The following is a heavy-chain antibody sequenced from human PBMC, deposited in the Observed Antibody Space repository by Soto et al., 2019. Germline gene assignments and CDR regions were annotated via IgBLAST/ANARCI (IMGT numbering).Heavy chain of an antibody. CDR3: ARDGFFGDYFSFGY. V-gene: IGHV1-69*06. CDR2: IIPIFGTA. CDR1: GGTFSSYA. J-gene: IGHJ4*02. D-gene: IGHD4-17*01. Sequence: QVQLVQSGAEVKKPGSSVKVSCKASGGTFSSYAISWVRQAPGQGLEWVGGIIPIFGTANYAQKFQGRVTITADKSTSTAYMELSSLISEDTAVYYCARDGFFGDYFSFGYRGQGTLVTVSS.